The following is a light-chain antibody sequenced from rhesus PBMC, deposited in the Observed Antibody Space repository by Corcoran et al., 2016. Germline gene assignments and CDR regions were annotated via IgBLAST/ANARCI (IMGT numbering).Light chain of an antibody. CDR3: QHYFDSPRT. CDR2: DAF. J-gene: IGKJ1*01. V-gene: IGKV1S8*01. Sequence: DIQMTQSPSALSASVGDRVTISCRASKNIYTKLAWYQHKPGKAPKLLIYDAFTLQTGIPSRFRGGGSGTDFTLTISSLQPEDSATFYCQHYFDSPRTFGQGTKVEIK. CDR1: KNIYTK.